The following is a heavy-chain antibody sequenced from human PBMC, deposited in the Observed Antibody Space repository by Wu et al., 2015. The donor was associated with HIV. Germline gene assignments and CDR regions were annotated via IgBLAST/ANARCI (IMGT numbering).Heavy chain of an antibody. J-gene: IGHJ5*02. CDR3: ASDFGYYSGSVS. CDR2: IIPIFGTA. V-gene: IGHV1-69*13. D-gene: IGHD6-19*01. Sequence: QVHLVQSGAELKKPGTSVNVSCKASGYRFTAFGFSWLRQAPGQGLEWMGRIIPIFGTANYAQKFQGRVTITADESTSTAYMELSSLRSEDTAVYYCASDFGYYSGSVSWGQGTLVTVSS. CDR1: GYRFTAFG.